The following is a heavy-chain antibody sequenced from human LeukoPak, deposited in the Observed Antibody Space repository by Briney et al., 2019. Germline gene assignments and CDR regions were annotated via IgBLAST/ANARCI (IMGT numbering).Heavy chain of an antibody. J-gene: IGHJ4*02. CDR1: GYTFTSYD. CDR3: AREANYYGSGSYYNPFDY. V-gene: IGHV1-8*01. CDR2: MNPNSGNT. Sequence: ASVKVSCKASGYTFTSYDINWVRQATGQGLEWMGWMNPNSGNTGYAQKFQGRVTMTRNTSISTAYMELSSLRSEDTAVYYCAREANYYGSGSYYNPFDYWGQGTLVTVSS. D-gene: IGHD3-10*01.